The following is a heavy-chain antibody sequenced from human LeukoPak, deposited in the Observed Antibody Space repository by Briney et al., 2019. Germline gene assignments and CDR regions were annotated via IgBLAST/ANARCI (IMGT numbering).Heavy chain of an antibody. J-gene: IGHJ3*02. D-gene: IGHD1-14*01. CDR2: ISGSGGST. CDR1: GFTFNKAW. V-gene: IGHV3-23*01. CDR3: AKGHHRAFDI. Sequence: GGSLRLSCVASGFTFNKAWMSWVRQAPGKGLEWVSAISGSGGSTYYADSVKGRFTISRDNSKNTLYLQMNSLRAEDTAVYYCAKGHHRAFDIWGQGTMVTVSS.